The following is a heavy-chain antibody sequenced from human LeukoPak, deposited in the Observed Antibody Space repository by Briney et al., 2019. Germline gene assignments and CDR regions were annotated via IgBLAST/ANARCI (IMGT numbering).Heavy chain of an antibody. CDR2: IYHSGNT. V-gene: IGHV4-38-2*02. D-gene: IGHD5-12*01. CDR3: VRDSPRTSGLLDY. CDR1: GYSISSGYY. J-gene: IGHJ4*02. Sequence: KPSETLSLNRAVSGYSISSGYYWGWIPQPPGKGPEGIGSIYHSGNTYYNPSLYSRVSMSVDTSKNQFSLRLTSVTAADTGVYYCVRDSPRTSGLLDYWGQGTLVAVSS.